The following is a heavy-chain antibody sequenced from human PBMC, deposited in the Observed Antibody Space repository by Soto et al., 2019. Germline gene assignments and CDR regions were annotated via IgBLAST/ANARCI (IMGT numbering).Heavy chain of an antibody. V-gene: IGHV1-69*01. J-gene: IGHJ3*01. CDR3: ASDPRSGWAHDAFDV. CDR1: GGTFSTSG. D-gene: IGHD3-22*01. Sequence: QVHLVQSGAEMKKPGSSVRVSCEASGGTFSTSGFGWVRQAPGQGLEWMGGIIPIFGASNYAPKFQGRITISADESTSTSYLEMSGLKSEDTATYYCASDPRSGWAHDAFDVWGRGTLIIVSS. CDR2: IIPIFGAS.